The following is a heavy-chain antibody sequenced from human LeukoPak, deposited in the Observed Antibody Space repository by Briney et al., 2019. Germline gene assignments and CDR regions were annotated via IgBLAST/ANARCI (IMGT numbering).Heavy chain of an antibody. CDR3: ARRGYHDSSGYDH. V-gene: IGHV3-21*06. D-gene: IGHD3-22*01. CDR2: ISGRSADI. J-gene: IGHJ4*02. Sequence: GGSLRLSCAASGFTFSSYAMNWVRQAPGKGLEWVSSISGRSADIYYADSVKGQFTISRDNAKNSVFLQMNNLRVEDTAIYYCARRGYHDSSGYDHWGQGTPVTVSS. CDR1: GFTFSSYA.